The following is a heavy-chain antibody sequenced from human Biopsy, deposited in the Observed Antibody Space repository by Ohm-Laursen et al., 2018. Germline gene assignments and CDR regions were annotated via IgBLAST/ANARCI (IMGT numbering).Heavy chain of an antibody. D-gene: IGHD2-15*01. CDR3: ARAYPPPGRRLVVVAGDFDC. CDR2: INHRGSA. V-gene: IGHV4-34*01. J-gene: IGHJ4*02. Sequence: PSQSLSLTCVVYGGSFSGYYWTWIRQPPGKGLEWIGEINHRGSASYNPSLKSRITVLVDTSKNQFSLKLRSVSAADTAVYYCARAYPPPGRRLVVVAGDFDCWGQGTRVTVSS. CDR1: GGSFSGYY.